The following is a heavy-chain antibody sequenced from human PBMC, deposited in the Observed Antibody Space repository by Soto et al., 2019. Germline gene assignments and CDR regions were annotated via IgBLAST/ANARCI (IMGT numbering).Heavy chain of an antibody. J-gene: IGHJ5*02. V-gene: IGHV4-39*01. CDR3: ARQTKRGTNWFDP. CDR1: GGSISSSSYY. D-gene: IGHD3-16*01. Sequence: SETLSLTCTVSGGSISSSSYYWGWIRQPPGKGLEWIGSIYYSGSTYYNPSLKSRVTISVDTSKNQFSLKLSSVTAADTAVYYCARQTKRGTNWFDPWGQGTLVTVSS. CDR2: IYYSGST.